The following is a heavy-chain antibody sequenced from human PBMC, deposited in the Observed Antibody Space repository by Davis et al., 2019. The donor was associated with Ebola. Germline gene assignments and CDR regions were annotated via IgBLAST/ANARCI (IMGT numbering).Heavy chain of an antibody. D-gene: IGHD2-15*01. CDR1: GGSISSYY. Sequence: SETLSLTCTVSGGSISSYYWSWIRQPPGKGLEWIGYIYYSGSTNYNPSLKSRVTISVDTSKNQFSLKLSSVTAADTAVYYCARRVVAALPGAFDIWGQGTMVTVSS. J-gene: IGHJ3*02. V-gene: IGHV4-59*08. CDR2: IYYSGST. CDR3: ARRVVAALPGAFDI.